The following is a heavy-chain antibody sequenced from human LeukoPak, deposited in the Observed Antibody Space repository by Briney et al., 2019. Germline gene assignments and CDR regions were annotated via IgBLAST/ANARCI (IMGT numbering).Heavy chain of an antibody. CDR3: ARSQTGTSSQPPDY. D-gene: IGHD3-9*01. J-gene: IGHJ4*02. CDR2: INRTSGAT. CDR1: GYTFTGYY. Sequence: ASVQVSCKASGYTFTGYYMHWVRQAPGQGLEWMGWINRTSGATNYAQNFQGRVTMTRDTSISTAYMDLSRLRSDDTAVYYCARSQTGTSSQPPDYWGQGTLVTVSS. V-gene: IGHV1-2*02.